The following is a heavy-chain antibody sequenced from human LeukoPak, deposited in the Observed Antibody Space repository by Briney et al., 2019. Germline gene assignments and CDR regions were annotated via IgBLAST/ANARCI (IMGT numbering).Heavy chain of an antibody. Sequence: GGSLRLSCEASGFTFSNYWMHWVRQAPGKGLMWVSQISTDGSQTFYADSVKGRFTISRDNSKNTLYLQMSSLRGEDTAVYYCAKAPYYYYGMDVWGQGTTVTVSS. V-gene: IGHV3-74*01. CDR2: ISTDGSQT. CDR1: GFTFSNYW. J-gene: IGHJ6*02. CDR3: AKAPYYYYGMDV.